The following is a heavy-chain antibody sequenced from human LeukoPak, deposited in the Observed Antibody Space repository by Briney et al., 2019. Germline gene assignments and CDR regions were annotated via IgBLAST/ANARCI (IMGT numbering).Heavy chain of an antibody. CDR2: ISSSSSYI. Sequence: GGSLRLSCAASGFTFSSYSMNWVRQAPGKGLEWVSSISSSSSYIYYADSVKGRFTITRDNAKNSLYLQMNSLRAEDTAVYYCASILGYCSGGSCFLPFDYWGQGTLVTVSS. CDR1: GFTFSSYS. CDR3: ASILGYCSGGSCFLPFDY. J-gene: IGHJ4*02. V-gene: IGHV3-21*01. D-gene: IGHD2-15*01.